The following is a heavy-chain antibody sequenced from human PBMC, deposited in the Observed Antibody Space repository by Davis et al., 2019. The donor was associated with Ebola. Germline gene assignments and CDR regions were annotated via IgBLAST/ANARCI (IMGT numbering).Heavy chain of an antibody. Sequence: PGGSLRLSCAASGFTFSSYSMNWVRQAPGKGLEWVSSISSSSSYIYYADSVKGRFTISRDNAKNSLYLQMNSLRAEDTAVYYCARDYPTADYYYGMDVWGQGTTVTVSS. V-gene: IGHV3-21*01. D-gene: IGHD1-1*01. CDR2: ISSSSSYI. CDR3: ARDYPTADYYYGMDV. J-gene: IGHJ6*02. CDR1: GFTFSSYS.